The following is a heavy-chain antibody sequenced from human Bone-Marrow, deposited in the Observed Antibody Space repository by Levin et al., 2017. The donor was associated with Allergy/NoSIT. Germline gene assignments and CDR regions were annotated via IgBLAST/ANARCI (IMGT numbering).Heavy chain of an antibody. J-gene: IGHJ4*02. D-gene: IGHD3-16*01. CDR3: ARESAITDAQTAASDY. CDR1: GFTVSSNY. V-gene: IGHV3-66*01. CDR2: IYSGGST. Sequence: GGSLRLSCAASGFTVSSNYMSWVRQAPGKGLEWVSVIYSGGSTYYADSVKGRFTISRDNSKNTLYLQMNSLRAEDTAVYYCARESAITDAQTAASDYWGQGTLVTVSS.